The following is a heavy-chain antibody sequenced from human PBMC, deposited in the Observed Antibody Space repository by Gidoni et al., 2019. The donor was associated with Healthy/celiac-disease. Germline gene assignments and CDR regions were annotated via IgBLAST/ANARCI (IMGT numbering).Heavy chain of an antibody. CDR2: ISSSSSYI. CDR3: ARDRDTTMVRGVILDY. Sequence: EWVSSISSSSSYIYYADSVKGRFTISRDNAKNSLYLHMNSLRAEDTAVYYCARDRDTTMVRGVILDYWGQGTLVTVSS. D-gene: IGHD3-10*01. J-gene: IGHJ4*02. V-gene: IGHV3-21*01.